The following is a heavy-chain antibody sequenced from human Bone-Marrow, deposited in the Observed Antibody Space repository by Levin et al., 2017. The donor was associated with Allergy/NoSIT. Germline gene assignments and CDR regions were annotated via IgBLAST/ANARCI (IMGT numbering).Heavy chain of an antibody. Sequence: SQTLSPTCTVSGASIRSGAYYWSWVRQPPGQGLEWIGYIYYNGSTYFNPSLKSRVSISVDTSKNQFSLKLSSVTAADTADYYCARVLAGFDGSAMAYDYWGRGSLVTVSS. D-gene: IGHD3-10*01. J-gene: IGHJ4*02. CDR1: GASIRSGAYY. CDR2: IYYNGST. CDR3: ARVLAGFDGSAMAYDY. V-gene: IGHV4-31*03.